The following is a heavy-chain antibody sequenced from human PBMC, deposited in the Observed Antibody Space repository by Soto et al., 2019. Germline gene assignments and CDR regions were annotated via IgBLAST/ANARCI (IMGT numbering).Heavy chain of an antibody. V-gene: IGHV1-18*01. CDR3: AGDFQAGGQLVGGFDY. D-gene: IGHD6-6*01. CDR1: GYTFTRFG. Sequence: QVQLVQSGTEVKKPGASVKVSCKASGYTFTRFGINWVRQAPGQGLEWMGWISGHNGNTHSAQHFQGRVTVTTDTATRTSHMDLRSLRSDDTAVYYCAGDFQAGGQLVGGFDYWGQGTLVTVSS. CDR2: ISGHNGNT. J-gene: IGHJ4*02.